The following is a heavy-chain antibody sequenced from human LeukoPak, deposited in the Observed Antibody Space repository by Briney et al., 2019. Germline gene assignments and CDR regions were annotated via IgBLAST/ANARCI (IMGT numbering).Heavy chain of an antibody. J-gene: IGHJ3*02. V-gene: IGHV1-18*01. CDR3: ARGLQENLAWLTAFSAFDI. Sequence: ASVKVSCKASGYTFTSYGISWVRQAPGQGLEWMGWISAYNGNTNYAQKLQGRVTMTTDTSTSTAYMELRSLRSDDTAVYYCARGLQENLAWLTAFSAFDIWGQGTMVTVSS. D-gene: IGHD6-19*01. CDR2: ISAYNGNT. CDR1: GYTFTSYG.